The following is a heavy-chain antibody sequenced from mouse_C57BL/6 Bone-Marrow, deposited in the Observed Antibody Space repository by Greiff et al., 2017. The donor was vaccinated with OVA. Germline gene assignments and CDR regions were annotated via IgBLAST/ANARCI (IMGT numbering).Heavy chain of an antibody. V-gene: IGHV1-82*01. CDR1: GYAFSSSW. D-gene: IGHD1-1*01. Sequence: LQESGPELVKPGASVKISCKASGYAFSSSWMNWVKQRPGKGLEWIGRIYPGDGDTNYNGKFKGKATLTADKSSSTAYMQLSSLTSEDSAVYFCARYYYGSSGDYFDYWGQGTTLTVSS. CDR2: IYPGDGDT. J-gene: IGHJ2*01. CDR3: ARYYYGSSGDYFDY.